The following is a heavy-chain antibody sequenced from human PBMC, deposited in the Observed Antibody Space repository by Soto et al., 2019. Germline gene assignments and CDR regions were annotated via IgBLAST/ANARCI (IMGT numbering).Heavy chain of an antibody. D-gene: IGHD2-21*01. J-gene: IGHJ4*02. CDR1: SGSFSGYY. V-gene: IGHV4-34*01. CDR3: ARGILGGFGR. Sequence: SETLSLTCAVYSGSFSGYYWSWIRQPPGKGLEWIGEINHSGSTNYNPSLKSRVTISVDTSKNQFSLKLSSVTAADTAVYYCARGILGGFGRWGQGTLVTVSS. CDR2: INHSGST.